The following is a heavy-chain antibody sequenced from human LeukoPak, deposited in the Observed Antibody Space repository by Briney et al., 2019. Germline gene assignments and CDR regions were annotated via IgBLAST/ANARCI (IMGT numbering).Heavy chain of an antibody. CDR2: VSYDGSNK. V-gene: IGHV3-33*05. J-gene: IGHJ4*02. D-gene: IGHD3-22*01. CDR1: GFTFSSYG. Sequence: AGGSLRLSCAASGFTFSSYGMHWVRQAPGKGLEWVSVVSYDGSNKDYADSVKGRFTISRDNSKNTLFLQVNSLTVEDTAVYYCARATLPLGRGYYYNFDYWGQGTLVTVSS. CDR3: ARATLPLGRGYYYNFDY.